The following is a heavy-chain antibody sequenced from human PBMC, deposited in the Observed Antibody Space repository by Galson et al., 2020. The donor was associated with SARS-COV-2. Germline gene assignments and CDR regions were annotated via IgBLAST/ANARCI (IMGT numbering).Heavy chain of an antibody. J-gene: IGHJ6*03. CDR3: ARRKYYNYYMDV. CDR2: ITYSGST. CDR1: GGSISPSSDY. V-gene: IGHV4-39*01. Sequence: SETLSLTCTVSGGSISPSSDYWGWIRQPPAKGLEWLATITYSGSTYYNPSLKSRVMISVDKSKNQFSLRMSSVTAADTAVYYCARRKYYNYYMDVWGKGTTVTIS.